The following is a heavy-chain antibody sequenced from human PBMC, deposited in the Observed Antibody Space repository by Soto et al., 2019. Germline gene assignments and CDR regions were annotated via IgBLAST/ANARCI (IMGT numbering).Heavy chain of an antibody. Sequence: SENLSHTNTVSGGTIRSNYWILIRQPPGKRLEWIGYIYYSGSTNYNPSLKSRVTISVDTSKNQFSLTLSSVTAADTAVYYCARDNGYSYGYTLDHWGQGTLVTVS. CDR2: IYYSGST. CDR3: ARDNGYSYGYTLDH. D-gene: IGHD5-18*01. J-gene: IGHJ4*02. CDR1: GGTIRSNY. V-gene: IGHV4-59*01.